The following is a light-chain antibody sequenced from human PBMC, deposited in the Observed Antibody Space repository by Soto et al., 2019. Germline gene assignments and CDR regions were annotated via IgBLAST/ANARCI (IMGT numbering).Light chain of an antibody. V-gene: IGKV3-11*01. Sequence: EIVLTQSPATLSLSPGERATLSCRASQSVLNFLSWYQQQPGQAPSLLLYYASNRAPGVTARFIGSGCGTDFPLTISSLEAEDFAAYYCQKRSSRPSAYTFGPGTKVDIK. CDR3: QKRSSRPSAYT. J-gene: IGKJ3*01. CDR1: QSVLNF. CDR2: YAS.